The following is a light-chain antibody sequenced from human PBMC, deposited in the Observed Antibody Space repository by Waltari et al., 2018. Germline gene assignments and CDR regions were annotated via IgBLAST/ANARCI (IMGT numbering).Light chain of an antibody. Sequence: DIQMTQSPSSLSASVGDRVTITCRASQTISRYLNWYQQKPGKAPNLLIYAASSLQSGVPSRFSGSGSGTYFTFTINSLQPEDIATYYCQQCFHVPTFGGGTKVEI. CDR3: QQCFHVPT. CDR2: AAS. CDR1: QTISRY. J-gene: IGKJ4*01. V-gene: IGKV1-39*01.